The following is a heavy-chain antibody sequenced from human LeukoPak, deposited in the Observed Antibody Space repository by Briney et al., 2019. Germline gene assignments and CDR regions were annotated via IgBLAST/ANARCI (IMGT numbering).Heavy chain of an antibody. V-gene: IGHV3-48*04. Sequence: GGSLRLSCAASGFTFSSYSMNWVRQAPGKGLEWVSYIGSSSFTIYYADSVKGRFTISRDNAKNSLYLQMNSLRAEDTAVYYCARDYGGSSPFDYWGQGTLVTVSS. CDR2: IGSSSFTI. CDR1: GFTFSSYS. J-gene: IGHJ4*02. D-gene: IGHD4-23*01. CDR3: ARDYGGSSPFDY.